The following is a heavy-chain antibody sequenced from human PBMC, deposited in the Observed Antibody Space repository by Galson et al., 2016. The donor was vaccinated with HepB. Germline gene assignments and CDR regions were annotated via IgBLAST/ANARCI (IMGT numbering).Heavy chain of an antibody. CDR2: MNPNSGLA. V-gene: IGHV1-8*01. Sequence: SVKVSCKASGDTLSRYEVNWVRQAAGQGLEWMGYMNPNSGLAGYAQRFQGSVTMTWNTSTATAYLELSSLRSDDTAVYFCARGYWFSTGWYRPFFDLWGQGTLVTVSS. D-gene: IGHD6-19*01. CDR1: GDTLSRYE. J-gene: IGHJ4*02. CDR3: ARGYWFSTGWYRPFFDL.